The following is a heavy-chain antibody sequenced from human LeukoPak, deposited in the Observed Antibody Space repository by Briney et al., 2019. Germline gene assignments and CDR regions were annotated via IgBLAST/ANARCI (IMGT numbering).Heavy chain of an antibody. D-gene: IGHD5-12*01. J-gene: IGHJ4*02. CDR2: IPYSGST. CDR1: GGSISSDY. CDR3: ARSAVIRGYSGYGSFDY. V-gene: IGHV4-59*01. Sequence: PSETLSLTCTVSGGSISSDYWSWIRQPPGKGLEWIGYIPYSGSTEYNPSLRSRITMSVDTSKNQFSLRLSSVTAADTAVYYCARSAVIRGYSGYGSFDYWGQGTLVTVSS.